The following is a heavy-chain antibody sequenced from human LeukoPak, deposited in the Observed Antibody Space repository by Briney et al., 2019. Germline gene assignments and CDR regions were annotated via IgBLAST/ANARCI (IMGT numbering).Heavy chain of an antibody. CDR1: GYSFTTHW. D-gene: IGHD1-1*01. J-gene: IGHJ5*02. Sequence: GGSLKISCKGSGYSFTTHWIAWVRQMPGKGLEWMGIIYPGDSDTRYSPSFQGQVTMSADKSITTAYLQWSSLKASDTAMYYCARHLYPTWSERRFDPWGQGTLVTVSS. CDR2: IYPGDSDT. CDR3: ARHLYPTWSERRFDP. V-gene: IGHV5-51*01.